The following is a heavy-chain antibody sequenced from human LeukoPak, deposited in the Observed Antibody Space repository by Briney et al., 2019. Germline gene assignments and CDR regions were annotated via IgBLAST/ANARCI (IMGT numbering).Heavy chain of an antibody. CDR2: INPDSGVT. V-gene: IGHV1-2*06. D-gene: IGHD6-6*01. J-gene: IGHJ4*02. CDR1: GYTFTCYY. CDR3: ARGVRASGSSAVLFDY. Sequence: ASVKVSCKASGYTFTCYYMHWVRQAPGQGLEWLGRINPDSGVTNYAQKFQGRVTMTRDTSISTAYMELSRLRSDDTAVYYCARGVRASGSSAVLFDYWGQGTLVTVSS.